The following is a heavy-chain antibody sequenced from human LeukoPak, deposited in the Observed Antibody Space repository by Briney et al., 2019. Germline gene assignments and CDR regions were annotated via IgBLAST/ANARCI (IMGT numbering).Heavy chain of an antibody. CDR3: ARGYSSSWYKY. V-gene: IGHV4-34*01. CDR1: GGSFSGYY. Sequence: SETLSLTCAVYGGSFSGYYWSWVRQPPGKGLEWIGEINHSGSTNYNPSLKSRVTISVDTSKNQFSLKLSSVTAADTAVYYCARGYSSSWYKYWGQGTLVTVSS. CDR2: INHSGST. J-gene: IGHJ4*02. D-gene: IGHD6-13*01.